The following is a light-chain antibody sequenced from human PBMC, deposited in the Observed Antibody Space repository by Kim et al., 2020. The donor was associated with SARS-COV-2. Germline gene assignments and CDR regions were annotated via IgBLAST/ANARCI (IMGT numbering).Light chain of an antibody. V-gene: IGLV1-44*01. CDR1: SPNIGSNT. CDR2: SYN. Sequence: QRVTISCYGSSPNIGSNTVNWYQQLPGTAPKLLIDSYNQRPAGVPDRCSGSKSGTSASLAISGLQSEDEADYYCSAWDDSLNGWVFGGGTKLTVL. CDR3: SAWDDSLNGWV. J-gene: IGLJ3*02.